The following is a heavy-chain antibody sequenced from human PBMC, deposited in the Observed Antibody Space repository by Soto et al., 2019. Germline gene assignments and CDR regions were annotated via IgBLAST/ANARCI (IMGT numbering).Heavy chain of an antibody. CDR2: IYYSGST. CDR3: ARRAGNRRGYPIDS. Sequence: QVQLQESGPGLVKPSQTLSLTCAVSGGSIRSDGSYWTWIRQLPGGGLEWIGYIYYSGSTSYNPSLESRAIISVDSSDNQFSLRLTSVTAADTAVYYCARRAGNRRGYPIDSWGQGTLVTVSS. CDR1: GGSIRSDGSY. V-gene: IGHV4-31*11. J-gene: IGHJ4*02. D-gene: IGHD5-18*01.